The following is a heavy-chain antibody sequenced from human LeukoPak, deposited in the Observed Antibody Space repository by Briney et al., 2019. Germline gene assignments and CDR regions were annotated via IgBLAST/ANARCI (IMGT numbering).Heavy chain of an antibody. CDR2: VYYSGST. V-gene: IGHV4-59*08. CDR1: GGSISGYY. J-gene: IGHJ1*01. D-gene: IGHD3-10*01. CDR3: ARYGSGSYSDDHFQH. Sequence: SETLSLTCTVSGGSISGYYWSWIRQPPGWGLEWIGFVYYSGSTKYNPSLKSRVTISVDTSKNQFSLKLTSVTAADTAVYYCARYGSGSYSDDHFQHWGQGTLVTVSS.